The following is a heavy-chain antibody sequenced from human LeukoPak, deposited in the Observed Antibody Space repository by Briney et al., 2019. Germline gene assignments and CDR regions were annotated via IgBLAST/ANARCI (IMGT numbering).Heavy chain of an antibody. D-gene: IGHD3-3*01. CDR2: IYYSGST. CDR1: GGSISSGDYY. V-gene: IGHV4-30-4*08. CDR3: ARGITIFGVVILPVSFVI. J-gene: IGHJ3*02. Sequence: SETLSLTCTVSGGSISSGDYYWSWIRQPPRKGLEWIGYIYYSGSTYYNPSLKSRVTISVDTSKNQFSLKLSSVTAADTAVYYCARGITIFGVVILPVSFVIWGQGTMVTDSS.